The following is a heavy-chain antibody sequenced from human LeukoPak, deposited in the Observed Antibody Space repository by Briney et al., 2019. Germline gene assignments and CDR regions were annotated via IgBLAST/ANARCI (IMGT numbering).Heavy chain of an antibody. CDR3: VRGRDIVVVITFDY. Sequence: GGSLRLSRAASGFTFNSHAMSWVRQAPGRGLEWVSAISGSGGNTYYADSVEGRFTISRDNSKNTLYLQMDRLRVEDSAVYYCVRGRDIVVVITFDYWGQGTLVTVSS. J-gene: IGHJ4*02. D-gene: IGHD3-22*01. CDR1: GFTFNSHA. V-gene: IGHV3-23*01. CDR2: ISGSGGNT.